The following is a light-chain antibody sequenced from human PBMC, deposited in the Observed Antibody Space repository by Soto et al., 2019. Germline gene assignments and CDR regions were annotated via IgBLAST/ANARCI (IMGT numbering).Light chain of an antibody. CDR1: QSISSY. CDR2: VAS. J-gene: IGKJ5*01. CDR3: QQSYTTPIT. Sequence: SPSSLSASVGDRVTITCRASQSISSYLSWYQQKPGKAPKLLINVASTLQSGVPSRFSGSGSGTDFTLAISSLQPEDFATYYCQQSYTTPITFGQGTRLEIK. V-gene: IGKV1-39*01.